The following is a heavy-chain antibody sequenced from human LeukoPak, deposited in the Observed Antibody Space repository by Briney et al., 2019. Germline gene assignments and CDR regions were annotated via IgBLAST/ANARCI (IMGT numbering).Heavy chain of an antibody. D-gene: IGHD5-24*01. Sequence: SETLSLTCTVSGGSISSHYWSWIRQPPGKGLEWIGYIYYSGSTNYNPSLKSRVTISVDTSKNQFSLKLSSVTAADTAVYYCARDRRDGYTDYWGQGTLVTVSS. V-gene: IGHV4-59*11. CDR3: ARDRRDGYTDY. CDR1: GGSISSHY. J-gene: IGHJ4*02. CDR2: IYYSGST.